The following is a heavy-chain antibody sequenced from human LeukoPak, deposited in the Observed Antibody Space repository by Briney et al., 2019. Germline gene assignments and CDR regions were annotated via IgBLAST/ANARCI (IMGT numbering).Heavy chain of an antibody. V-gene: IGHV3-53*01. D-gene: IGHD3-10*01. CDR3: ARSFKYYYGSGLMDV. J-gene: IGHJ6*03. Sequence: GGSLRLSCAASGFTVSSNYMSWVRQAPGKGLEWVSVIYSGGSTYYADSVKGRFTISRDNSKNTLYLQMNSLRAEDTAVYYCARSFKYYYGSGLMDVWGKGTTVTVSS. CDR1: GFTVSSNY. CDR2: IYSGGST.